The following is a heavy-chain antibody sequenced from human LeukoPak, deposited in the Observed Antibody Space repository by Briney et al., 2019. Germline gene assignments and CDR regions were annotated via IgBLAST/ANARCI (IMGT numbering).Heavy chain of an antibody. D-gene: IGHD5-24*01. CDR2: ISYDGSNK. CDR1: GFTFSSYA. J-gene: IGHJ4*02. CDR3: AKEGRSLQTY. V-gene: IGHV3-30-3*01. Sequence: GGSLRLSCAASGFTFSSYAMHWVRQAPGKGLEWVAVISYDGSNKYYADSVKGRFTISRDNSKNTLYLQMNSLRVEDTAVYYCAKEGRSLQTYWGQGTLVTVSS.